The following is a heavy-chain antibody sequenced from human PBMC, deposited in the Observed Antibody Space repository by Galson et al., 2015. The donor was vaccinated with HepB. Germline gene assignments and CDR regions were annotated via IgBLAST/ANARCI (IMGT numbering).Heavy chain of an antibody. CDR2: ISSSSSTI. CDR1: TFIFSTYS. J-gene: IGHJ5*02. V-gene: IGHV3-48*04. CDR3: AFLRGSDLKPLDH. D-gene: IGHD2-15*01. Sequence: SLRLSCAASTFIFSTYSMNWVRQAPGKGLECVSYISSSSSTIYYADSVKGRFTISRDNAKNSLYLQMNSLRVEDTAVYYCAFLRGSDLKPLDHWGQGTLVTVSS.